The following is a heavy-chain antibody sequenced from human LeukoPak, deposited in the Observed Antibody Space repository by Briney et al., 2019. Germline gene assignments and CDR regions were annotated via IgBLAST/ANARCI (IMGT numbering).Heavy chain of an antibody. CDR2: IFPIFGTA. CDR1: GGTFSSYA. J-gene: IGHJ4*02. Sequence: WASVKVSCKASGGTFSSYAISWVRQAPGQGLEWMGGIFPIFGTANYAQKFQGRVTITTDESTSTAYMELSSLRSEDTAVYYCARTAAVARSSFYYFDHWGQGALVIVSS. D-gene: IGHD6-13*01. V-gene: IGHV1-69*05. CDR3: ARTAAVARSSFYYFDH.